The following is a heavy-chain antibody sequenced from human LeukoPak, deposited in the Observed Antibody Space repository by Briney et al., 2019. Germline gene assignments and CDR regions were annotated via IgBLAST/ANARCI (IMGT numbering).Heavy chain of an antibody. Sequence: GASVKVSCKASGGTFSSCAISWVRQAPGQGLEWMGRIIPIFGTANYAQKFQDRVTITTDKSTSTAYMELSSLRSEDSAVYYCARASLGYYDSSGYPAEYFQHWGQGTLVTVSS. CDR3: ARASLGYYDSSGYPAEYFQH. D-gene: IGHD3-22*01. J-gene: IGHJ1*01. CDR2: IIPIFGTA. CDR1: GGTFSSCA. V-gene: IGHV1-69*05.